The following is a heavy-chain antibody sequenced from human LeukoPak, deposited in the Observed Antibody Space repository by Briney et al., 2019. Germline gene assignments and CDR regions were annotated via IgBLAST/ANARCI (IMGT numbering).Heavy chain of an antibody. CDR3: AKSVVDSSSWYDAFDI. J-gene: IGHJ3*02. Sequence: GGSLRLSCAASGFTFSSYAISWVRQAPGKGLEWVSAISGSGGSTYYADSVKGRFTISRDNSKNTLYLQMNSLRAEDTAVYYSAKSVVDSSSWYDAFDIWGQGTMVTVSS. CDR1: GFTFSSYA. D-gene: IGHD6-13*01. V-gene: IGHV3-23*01. CDR2: ISGSGGST.